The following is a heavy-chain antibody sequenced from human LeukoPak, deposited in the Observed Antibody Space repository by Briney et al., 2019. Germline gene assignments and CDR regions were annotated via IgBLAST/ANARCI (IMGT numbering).Heavy chain of an antibody. CDR2: VDSNGIST. V-gene: IGHV3-64D*06. D-gene: IGHD3-22*01. CDR1: GFTFSSYV. J-gene: IGHJ4*02. CDR3: VKDSYDSSGYYYFDY. Sequence: GGSLRLSCSASGFTFSSYVMHWVRQAPGKGLEYDSAVDSNGISTYYADSVKGRFTIPRDNSKDSLYLQMSSLRAEDTAVYYCVKDSYDSSGYYYFDYWGQGTLVTVSS.